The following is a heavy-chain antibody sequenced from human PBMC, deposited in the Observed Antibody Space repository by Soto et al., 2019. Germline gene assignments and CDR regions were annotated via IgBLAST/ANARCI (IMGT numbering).Heavy chain of an antibody. CDR3: ARVSYSSGWSVDY. CDR2: IWYDGSNK. J-gene: IGHJ4*02. CDR1: VFTFSSYG. Sequence: WWSLRLSCSASVFTFSSYGMHWVRQAPGKGLEWVAVIWYDGSNKYYADSVKGRFTISRDNSKNTLYLQMNSLRAEDTAVYYCARVSYSSGWSVDYWGQGTLVTVSS. D-gene: IGHD6-19*01. V-gene: IGHV3-33*01.